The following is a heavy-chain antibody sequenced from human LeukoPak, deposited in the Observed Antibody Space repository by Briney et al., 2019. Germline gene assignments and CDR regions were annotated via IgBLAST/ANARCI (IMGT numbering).Heavy chain of an antibody. CDR2: IYTSGST. Sequence: PSETLSLTCTVSGGSISSGSYYWSWIWQPAGKGLEWIGRIYTSGSTNYNPSLKSRVTISLYASKNQFSLKLSSVTAADTAVYYCARASERYSGSYWFDPWGQGTLVTVSS. CDR1: GGSISSGSYY. J-gene: IGHJ5*02. D-gene: IGHD1-26*01. CDR3: ARASERYSGSYWFDP. V-gene: IGHV4-61*02.